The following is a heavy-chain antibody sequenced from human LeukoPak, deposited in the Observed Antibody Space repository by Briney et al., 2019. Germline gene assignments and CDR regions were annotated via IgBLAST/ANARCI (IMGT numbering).Heavy chain of an antibody. CDR2: ISSSSSTI. Sequence: GGSLRLSCAASGFTFSSYSMNWVRQAPGKGLEWVSYISSSSSTIYYADSVKGRFTISRDNAKNSLYLQMNSLRAEDTAVYYCAKADSSGWPTGFDYWGQGTLVTVSS. D-gene: IGHD6-19*01. CDR3: AKADSSGWPTGFDY. CDR1: GFTFSSYS. J-gene: IGHJ4*02. V-gene: IGHV3-48*01.